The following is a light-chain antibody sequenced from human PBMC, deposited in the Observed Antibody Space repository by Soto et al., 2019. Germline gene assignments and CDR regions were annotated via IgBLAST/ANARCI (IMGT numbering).Light chain of an antibody. CDR2: GAS. CDR1: QSISGTY. V-gene: IGKV3-20*01. CDR3: QQYGNSPWT. J-gene: IGKJ1*01. Sequence: DTVLTQSPGTLSLSAGERATLSCRASQSISGTYLAWYQQKPGQAPRLLIFGASTRATGIPDRFSGSGSGTDFTLTISRLEPEDFAVYYCQQYGNSPWTFGRGTKVDIK.